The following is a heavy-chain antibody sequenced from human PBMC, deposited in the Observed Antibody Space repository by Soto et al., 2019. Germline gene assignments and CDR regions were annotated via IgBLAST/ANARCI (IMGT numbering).Heavy chain of an antibody. V-gene: IGHV3-23*01. CDR1: GFSFDNYG. CDR3: AQPGLMTFSHKHYFNH. D-gene: IGHD3-16*01. J-gene: IGHJ4*02. CDR2: IKSDGSST. Sequence: EVQLLESGGDLVQPGGSLRLSCVASGFSFDNYGMSWVRQAPGKGLEWVSAIKSDGSSTYYAASVKDRFTISRDNSKNTLYPHLNSLRAEDTAVYYCAQPGLMTFSHKHYFNHWGRGTLVTVSS.